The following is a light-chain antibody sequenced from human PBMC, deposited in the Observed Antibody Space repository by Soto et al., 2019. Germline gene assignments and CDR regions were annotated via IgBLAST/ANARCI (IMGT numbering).Light chain of an antibody. J-gene: IGLJ1*01. CDR1: SSHIGAGYE. CDR3: RSFYSSLSGYV. Sequence: QSVLTQPPSVSGAPGQRVTISCTGSSSHIGAGYEGHWHQQLPGPAPKLLIYGNSNRPGGVPDRLSGSKSGTSATLAITVIQAEDEAAYYCRSFYSSLSGYVFGTGTKLTVL. V-gene: IGLV1-40*01. CDR2: GNS.